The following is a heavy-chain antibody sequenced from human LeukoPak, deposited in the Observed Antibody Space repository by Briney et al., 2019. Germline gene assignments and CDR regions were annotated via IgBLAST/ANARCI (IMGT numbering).Heavy chain of an antibody. Sequence: GGSLRLSCAASGFTFSSYEMNWVRQAPGKGLEWVSSISSSSSYIYYADSVKGRFTISRDNAKNSLYLQMNSLRAEDTAVYYCARIVDWWLVRGDDYWGQGTLVTVSS. D-gene: IGHD6-19*01. CDR2: ISSSSSYI. V-gene: IGHV3-21*01. J-gene: IGHJ4*02. CDR3: ARIVDWWLVRGDDY. CDR1: GFTFSSYE.